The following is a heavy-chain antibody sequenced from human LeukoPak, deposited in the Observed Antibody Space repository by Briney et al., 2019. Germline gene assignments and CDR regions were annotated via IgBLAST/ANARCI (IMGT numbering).Heavy chain of an antibody. J-gene: IGHJ3*02. CDR2: INGGGDIM. CDR1: GFSLRAYD. Sequence: GGSLRLSCAASGFSLRAYDLIWVRRAPGKGLDGVSIINGGGDIMMYEDSVKGRFTISRDNSKNTFYLQMNSLRVEDTAVYYCAMRDRGYGLDIWGQGTMVTVSS. D-gene: IGHD3-10*01. V-gene: IGHV3-23*01. CDR3: AMRDRGYGLDI.